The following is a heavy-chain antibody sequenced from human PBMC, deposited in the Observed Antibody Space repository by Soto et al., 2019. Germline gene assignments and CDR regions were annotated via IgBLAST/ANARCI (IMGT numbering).Heavy chain of an antibody. CDR3: ARGGSPDRAISYHYYYVMDV. J-gene: IGHJ6*01. CDR1: GGSFNGYY. Sequence: SETLSLTCAVSGGSFNGYYWSWIRQPPCKGLEWIGEITHTRIATYNPSLKSRVTISVDASKYQFSLSVTSATAADAAVYYCARGGSPDRAISYHYYYVMDVLGQRTTVTFCS. CDR2: ITHTRIA. D-gene: IGHD3-16*01. V-gene: IGHV4-34*01.